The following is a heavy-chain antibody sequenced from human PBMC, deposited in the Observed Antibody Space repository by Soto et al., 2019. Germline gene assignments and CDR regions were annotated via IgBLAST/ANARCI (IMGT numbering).Heavy chain of an antibody. J-gene: IGHJ3*02. CDR3: ASSSSGWYRYAFDI. CDR1: GFTFSSYS. V-gene: IGHV3-48*02. Sequence: PGGSLRLSCAASGFTFSSYSMNWVRQAPGKGLEWVSYISSSSSTIYYADSVKGRFTISRDNAKNSLYLQMNSLRDEDTAVYYCASSSSGWYRYAFDIWGQGTMVTVSS. CDR2: ISSSSSTI. D-gene: IGHD6-19*01.